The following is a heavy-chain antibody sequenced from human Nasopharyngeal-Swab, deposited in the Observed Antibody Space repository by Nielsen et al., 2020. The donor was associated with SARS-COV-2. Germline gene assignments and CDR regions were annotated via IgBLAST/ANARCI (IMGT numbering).Heavy chain of an antibody. CDR2: VNPITGFT. V-gene: IGHV1-69*04. D-gene: IGHD6-6*01. Sequence: SVKVSCKASGGTFSTYAISWVRQAPGQGLEWMGTVNPITGFTNYAQSFQGRLTITADKSTTTAFMQLSSLSSDDTAFYYCAGDLIAVRLRSFDSWGQGTLVTVSS. J-gene: IGHJ4*02. CDR1: GGTFSTYA. CDR3: AGDLIAVRLRSFDS.